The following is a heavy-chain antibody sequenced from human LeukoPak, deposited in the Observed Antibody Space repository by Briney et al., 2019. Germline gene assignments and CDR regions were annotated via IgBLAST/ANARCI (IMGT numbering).Heavy chain of an antibody. CDR3: ARHYPGNQLLPSHTFDS. CDR2: IYYSGRT. V-gene: IGHV4-59*04. J-gene: IGHJ4*01. Sequence: SETLSLTCSVSGGSICSYYWSWIRQPPGKGLEWIGSIYYSGRTYYNPSLRSRVTIAVDTFRKQFSVNLSSVTAAATAVYTCARHYPGNQLLPSHTFDSSGHRTPVT. CDR1: GGSICSYY. D-gene: IGHD2-2*01.